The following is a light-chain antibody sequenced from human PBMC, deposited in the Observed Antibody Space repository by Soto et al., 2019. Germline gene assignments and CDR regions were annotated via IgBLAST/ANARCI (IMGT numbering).Light chain of an antibody. CDR3: QQYGSSPMYT. CDR1: QSVSSSY. J-gene: IGKJ2*01. CDR2: GAS. Sequence: EIVLTQSPGTLSLSPGERATLSCRASQSVSSSYLAWYQQKPGQAPRLLIYGASSRATGIPDRFSGSGSGTAFTLTISRLEPDDLAVYYCQQYGSSPMYTFGQGTKLEI. V-gene: IGKV3-20*01.